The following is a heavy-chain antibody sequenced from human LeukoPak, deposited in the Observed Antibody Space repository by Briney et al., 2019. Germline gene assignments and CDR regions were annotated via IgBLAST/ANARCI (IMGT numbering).Heavy chain of an antibody. CDR1: GFTFSSYG. J-gene: IGHJ3*02. CDR2: IRNDGGNK. Sequence: GALRLSCAASGFTFSSYGMHWVRQAPGKGLEWVAFIRNDGGNKYYADSVKGQFTISRDNSKNTLYLQMNSLRAEDTAVYYCAKGPNYDILTGWRKTHNAFDIWGQGTMVTVSS. CDR3: AKGPNYDILTGWRKTHNAFDI. D-gene: IGHD3-9*01. V-gene: IGHV3-30*02.